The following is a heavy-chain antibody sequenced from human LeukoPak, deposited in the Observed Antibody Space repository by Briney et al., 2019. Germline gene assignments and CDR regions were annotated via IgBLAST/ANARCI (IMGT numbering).Heavy chain of an antibody. D-gene: IGHD3-22*01. Sequence: SETLSLTCTVSGGSISNSNFYWGWIRQPPGKGLEWLGSMYYTGNTYYQPSLRGRLSISLDTSKNQLSLKLSSVTAADTAVYYCARPYYYDSRIDPWGQGILVTVSS. CDR3: ARPYYYDSRIDP. CDR2: MYYTGNT. J-gene: IGHJ5*02. V-gene: IGHV4-39*07. CDR1: GGSISNSNFY.